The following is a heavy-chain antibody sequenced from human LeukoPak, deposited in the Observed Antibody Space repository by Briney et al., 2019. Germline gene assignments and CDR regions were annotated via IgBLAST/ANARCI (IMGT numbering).Heavy chain of an antibody. CDR1: GFTVSINY. CDR2: IYSGGST. CDR3: ARGWVVATGAFDM. Sequence: PGGSLRLSCAASGFTVSINYMTWVRQAPGKGLEWVSVIYSGGSTYYADSVKGRFTISRDNSKNTVYFQMNSLRAEDTAVYYCARGWVVATGAFDMWGQGTMVTVSS. V-gene: IGHV3-53*01. J-gene: IGHJ3*02. D-gene: IGHD1-1*01.